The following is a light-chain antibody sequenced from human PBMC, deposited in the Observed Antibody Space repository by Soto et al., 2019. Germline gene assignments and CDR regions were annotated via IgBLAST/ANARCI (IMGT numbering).Light chain of an antibody. CDR1: QSVSSNY. CDR2: AAS. Sequence: VWMQTHGTLSLSPGERATLSCRASQSVSSNYLAWYQQNPGQAPRLLIYAASSRATGSPDRFSGGGAGTDFTLTSSILEPDYVVVYCCQHNGYPPITFGQGTRLEIK. V-gene: IGKV3-20*01. J-gene: IGKJ5*01. CDR3: QHNGYPPIT.